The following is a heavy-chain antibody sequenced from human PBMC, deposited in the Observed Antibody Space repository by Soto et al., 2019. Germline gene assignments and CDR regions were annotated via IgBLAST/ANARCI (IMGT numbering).Heavy chain of an antibody. D-gene: IGHD1-26*01. CDR2: ISSSGSTI. CDR3: ARDSYRSWELLILDV. V-gene: IGHV3-48*03. Sequence: QSGGSLRLSCAASGFTFSSYEMNWVRQAPGKGLEWVSYISSSGSTIYYADSVKGRFTISRDNAKNSLYLQMNSLRAEDTAVYYCARDSYRSWELLILDVWGQGTTVTVSS. J-gene: IGHJ6*02. CDR1: GFTFSSYE.